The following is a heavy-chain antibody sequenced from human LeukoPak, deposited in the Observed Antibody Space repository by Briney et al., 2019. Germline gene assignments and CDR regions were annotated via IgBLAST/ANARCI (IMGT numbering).Heavy chain of an antibody. V-gene: IGHV1-46*01. J-gene: IGHJ3*02. Sequence: GASVKVSCKASGYTFTSYYMHWGRQAPGQGVEWMGIIKPSGCSTSYAQKFQGRVTMTRDMSTSAVYMELSSLRSEDTAVYYCARDEGRGEDYYDSSGPGYAFDIWGQGTMVTVSS. D-gene: IGHD3-22*01. CDR3: ARDEGRGEDYYDSSGPGYAFDI. CDR2: IKPSGCST. CDR1: GYTFTSYY.